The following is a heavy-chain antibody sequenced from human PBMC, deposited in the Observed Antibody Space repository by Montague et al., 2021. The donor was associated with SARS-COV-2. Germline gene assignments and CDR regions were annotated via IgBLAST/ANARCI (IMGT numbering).Heavy chain of an antibody. Sequence: SETLSLTCAVYGDSISGRYCCWICICQGKGQERNGEINQCESTNYNSSLKRRVSISVDASKNQFSLSLSSVAAADTAVYYCARGSRETKKAGYFDPWGQGALVTVSS. CDR3: ARGSRETKKAGYFDP. V-gene: IGHV4-34*01. CDR1: GDSISGRY. J-gene: IGHJ5*02. CDR2: INQCEST. D-gene: IGHD1-1*01.